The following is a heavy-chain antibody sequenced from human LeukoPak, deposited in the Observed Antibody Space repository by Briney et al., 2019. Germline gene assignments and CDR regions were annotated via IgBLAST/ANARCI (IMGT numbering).Heavy chain of an antibody. CDR1: GFTFSSYS. V-gene: IGHV3-21*01. J-gene: IGHJ4*02. CDR2: ISSSSSYI. D-gene: IGHD6-19*01. Sequence: PGGSLRLSCAASGFTFSSYSMNWVRQAPGKGLEWVSSISSSSSYIYYADSVKSRFTISRDNAKNSLYLQMNSLRAEDTAVYYCARPYSSGRQFDYWGQGTLVTVSS. CDR3: ARPYSSGRQFDY.